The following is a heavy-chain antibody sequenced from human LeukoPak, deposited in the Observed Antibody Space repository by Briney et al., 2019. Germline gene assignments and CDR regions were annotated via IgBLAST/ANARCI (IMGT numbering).Heavy chain of an antibody. CDR2: IYYGGSI. Sequence: SETLSLTCTVSGDSIGGSIAYWGWIRQPPGKGLEWIGNIYYGGSINYNPSLKSRATMSVDTSMNQFSLKLSSVTAADTAVYYCAKTIRVRGDAYNWFDPWGQGTLVTVSS. CDR3: AKTIRVRGDAYNWFDP. D-gene: IGHD3-10*01. CDR1: GDSIGGSIAY. J-gene: IGHJ5*02. V-gene: IGHV4-39*01.